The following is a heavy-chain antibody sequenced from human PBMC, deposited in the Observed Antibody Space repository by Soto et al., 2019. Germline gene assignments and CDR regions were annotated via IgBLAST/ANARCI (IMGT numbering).Heavy chain of an antibody. D-gene: IGHD5-12*01. CDR1: GFIFSDYT. CDR3: VRSSTIVATITRPKYFDF. Sequence: PGGSLRLSCAASGFIFSDYTMNWVRQAPGKGLEWVSSISGSSRYIYYADSMKGRFTISRDNAKNSLFLQMDSLRADDTAVYYCVRSSTIVATITRPKYFDFWGQGSLVTVS. V-gene: IGHV3-21*06. J-gene: IGHJ4*02. CDR2: ISGSSRYI.